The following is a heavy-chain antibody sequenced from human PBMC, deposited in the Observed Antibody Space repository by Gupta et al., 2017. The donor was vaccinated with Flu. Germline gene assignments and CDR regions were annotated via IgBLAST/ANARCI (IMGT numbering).Heavy chain of an antibody. CDR2: ISSSSRTV. CDR1: YS. J-gene: IGHJ3*01. CDR3: ARGIIAGSGFAFDL. V-gene: IGHV3-48*01. D-gene: IGHD6-19*01. Sequence: YSMNWVRQTPGKGLEWVSFISSSSRTVYYADSVKGRFTVSRDSAKNSLFLQMNSLRAEDTAVYSCARGIIAGSGFAFDLWGQGTLVTVSS.